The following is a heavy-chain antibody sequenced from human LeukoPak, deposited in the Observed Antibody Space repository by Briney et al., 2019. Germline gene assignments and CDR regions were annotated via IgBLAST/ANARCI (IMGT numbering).Heavy chain of an antibody. J-gene: IGHJ4*02. D-gene: IGHD3-3*01. CDR2: INPNSGGT. Sequence: ASVKVSCKASGYTFTGYYMHWVRQAPGQGLEWMGWINPNSGGTNYAQKFQGRVTMTRDTSISTAYMELSRLRSDDTAVYYCARGRITIFGVVIGFDYWGRGTLVTVSS. V-gene: IGHV1-2*02. CDR1: GYTFTGYY. CDR3: ARGRITIFGVVIGFDY.